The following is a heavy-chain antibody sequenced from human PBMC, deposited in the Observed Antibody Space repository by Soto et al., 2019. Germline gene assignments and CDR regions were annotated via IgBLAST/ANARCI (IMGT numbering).Heavy chain of an antibody. CDR2: INSDGSST. Sequence: GGSLRLSCAASGFTFSSYWMHWVRQAPGKGLVWVSRINSDGSSTSYADSVKGRFTISRDNAKNTLYLQMNSLRAEDTAVYYCARTASPYSGSYYYYYGMDVWGQGTTVTVSS. CDR1: GFTFSSYW. D-gene: IGHD1-26*01. J-gene: IGHJ6*02. V-gene: IGHV3-74*01. CDR3: ARTASPYSGSYYYYYGMDV.